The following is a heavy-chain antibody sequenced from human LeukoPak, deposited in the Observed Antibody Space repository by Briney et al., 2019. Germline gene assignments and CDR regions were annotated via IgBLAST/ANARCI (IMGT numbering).Heavy chain of an antibody. J-gene: IGHJ4*02. CDR1: GFTFSNYA. D-gene: IGHD6-6*01. CDR3: ARGSYSSSR. V-gene: IGHV3-23*01. CDR2: TSGSGGST. Sequence: PGGPLRLSCAASGFTFSNYAMSWFRQAPGKGLEWVSATSGSGGSTYYADSVKGRFTISRDNSKNTLYLQMNSLRAEDTAVYYCARGSYSSSRWGQGTLVTVSS.